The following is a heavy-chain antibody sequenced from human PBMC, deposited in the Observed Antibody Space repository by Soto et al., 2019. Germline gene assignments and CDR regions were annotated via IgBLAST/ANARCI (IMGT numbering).Heavy chain of an antibody. CDR1: GYDFTAYD. J-gene: IGHJ6*02. Sequence: ASVKVSCKASGYDFTAYDINWVRQASGQGLEWMGWMNPINGATGSARRFQGRVSMTRNTATATAYLEMTSLRSDDSAVYFCGRGPSPRAPAGGTPYYYAMDVWGQGTTVTVSS. V-gene: IGHV1-8*02. D-gene: IGHD2-2*01. CDR2: MNPINGAT. CDR3: GRGPSPRAPAGGTPYYYAMDV.